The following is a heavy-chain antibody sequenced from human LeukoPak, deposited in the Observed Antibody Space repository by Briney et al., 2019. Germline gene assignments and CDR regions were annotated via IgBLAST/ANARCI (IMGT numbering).Heavy chain of an antibody. J-gene: IGHJ1*01. Sequence: GGSLRLSCAASGFTVSSNYMSWVRQAPGKGLEWVSSISSSSSYIYYADSVKGRFTTSRDNAKNSLYLQMNSLRAEDTAVYYCAKGSKGQWPSRKALEYFQHWGQGTLVTVSS. CDR2: ISSSSSYI. CDR1: GFTVSSNY. V-gene: IGHV3-21*01. D-gene: IGHD6-19*01. CDR3: AKGSKGQWPSRKALEYFQH.